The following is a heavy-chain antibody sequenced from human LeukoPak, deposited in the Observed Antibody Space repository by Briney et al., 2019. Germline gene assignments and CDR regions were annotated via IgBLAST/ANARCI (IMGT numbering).Heavy chain of an antibody. Sequence: PGGSLRLSCAASGFTFSSYAMSWVRQAPGKGLEWVSAIRGSGGSTYYADSVKGRFTISRDNSKNTLYLQMNSLRAEDTAVYYCARAGGGSGSKSNYYYYGMDVWGQGTTVTVSS. CDR1: GFTFSSYA. J-gene: IGHJ6*02. V-gene: IGHV3-23*01. D-gene: IGHD3-10*01. CDR2: IRGSGGST. CDR3: ARAGGGSGSKSNYYYYGMDV.